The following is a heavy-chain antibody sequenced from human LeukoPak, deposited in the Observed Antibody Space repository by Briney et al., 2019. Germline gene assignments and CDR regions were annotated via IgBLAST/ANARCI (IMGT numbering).Heavy chain of an antibody. V-gene: IGHV3-21*01. D-gene: IGHD6-13*01. Sequence: GRSLRLSCAASGFTFSSYSMNWVRQAPGKGLEWVSSISSSSSYIYYADSVKGRFTISRDNAKNSLYLQMNSLRAEDTAVYYCTYSSSWYANWFDPWGQGTLVTVSS. CDR1: GFTFSSYS. J-gene: IGHJ5*02. CDR3: TYSSSWYANWFDP. CDR2: ISSSSSYI.